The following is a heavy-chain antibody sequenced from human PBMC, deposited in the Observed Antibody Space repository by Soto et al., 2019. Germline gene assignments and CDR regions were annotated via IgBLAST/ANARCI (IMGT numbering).Heavy chain of an antibody. Sequence: QVQLVESGGGVVQPGRSLRLSCAASGFTLSSYAMHWVRQAPGKGLEWVAVISYDGSNKYYADSVKGRFTISRDNSKNSLNLKKNSVRAEDTAVYYGARDVAAAGKGYFQHWGQGNMVTVSS. J-gene: IGHJ1*01. CDR1: GFTLSSYA. CDR3: ARDVAAAGKGYFQH. D-gene: IGHD6-13*01. CDR2: ISYDGSNK. V-gene: IGHV3-30-3*01.